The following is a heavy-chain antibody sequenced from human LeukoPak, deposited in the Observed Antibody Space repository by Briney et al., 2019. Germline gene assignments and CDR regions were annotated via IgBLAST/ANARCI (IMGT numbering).Heavy chain of an antibody. Sequence: SETLSLTCTVSGYSISSGYYWGWIRQPPGKGLERIGSIYHSGSTYYNPSLKSRVTISVDTSKNQFSLKLSSVTAADTAVYYCATIITIRNWFDPWGQGTLVTVSS. V-gene: IGHV4-38-2*02. CDR2: IYHSGST. J-gene: IGHJ5*02. CDR1: GYSISSGYY. CDR3: ATIITIRNWFDP. D-gene: IGHD3-3*01.